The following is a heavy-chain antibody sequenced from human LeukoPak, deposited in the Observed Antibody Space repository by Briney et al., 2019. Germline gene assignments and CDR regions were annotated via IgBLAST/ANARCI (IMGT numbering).Heavy chain of an antibody. V-gene: IGHV3-48*01. J-gene: IGHJ4*02. D-gene: IGHD2-2*01. CDR2: IRSSSSTI. Sequence: PGGSLRLSCAASGFTFSSYEMNWVRQAPGKGLEWISYIRSSSSTIYYADSVKGRFTISRDNVKNSVYLQMNSLRAEDTAVYYCARDSADCSSITCFPGDYWGQGTLVTVSS. CDR1: GFTFSSYE. CDR3: ARDSADCSSITCFPGDY.